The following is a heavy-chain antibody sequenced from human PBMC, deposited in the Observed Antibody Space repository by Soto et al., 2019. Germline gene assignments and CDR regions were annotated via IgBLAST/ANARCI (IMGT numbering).Heavy chain of an antibody. Sequence: LRLSCAGSGFTFSTFDIHWVRQAPGKGLEWVSGIGTLSDTFYAASVQGRFTISRQNAKNSVYLQMNSLRAGDTAFYYCARGRSFSYDSTPPPMFDPWGQGTLVTVSS. J-gene: IGHJ5*02. CDR2: IGTLSDT. V-gene: IGHV3-13*01. CDR1: GFTFSTFD. CDR3: ARGRSFSYDSTPPPMFDP. D-gene: IGHD3-10*01.